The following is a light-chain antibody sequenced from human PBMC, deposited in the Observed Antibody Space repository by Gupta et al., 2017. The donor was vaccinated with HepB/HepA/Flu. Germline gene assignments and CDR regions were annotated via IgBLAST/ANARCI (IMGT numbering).Light chain of an antibody. CDR1: TGTVTSDHF. CDR3: LLSYTGPSWV. J-gene: IGLJ3*02. CDR2: DTT. V-gene: IGLV7-46*01. Sequence: QAVVTQEPSLTVSPGGTVPLTCGSSTGTVTSDHFPYWFQQKPGQAPTTLIYDTTNKNSWTPVRFSGSLLGGKAALTLSGAQPEDEADYYCLLSYTGPSWVFGGGTKLTVL.